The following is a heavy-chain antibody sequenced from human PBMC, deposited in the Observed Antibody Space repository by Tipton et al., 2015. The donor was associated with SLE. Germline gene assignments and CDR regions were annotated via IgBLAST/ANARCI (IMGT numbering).Heavy chain of an antibody. V-gene: IGHV3-30-3*01. D-gene: IGHD3-22*01. CDR2: ISYDGSNK. CDR3: ARDLPLTMIVVVLDY. CDR1: GFTFSSYA. Sequence: SLRLSCAASGFTFSSYAMHWVRRAPGKGLEWVAVISYDGSNKYYADSVKGRFTISRDNSKNTLYLQMNSLRAEDTAVYYCARDLPLTMIVVVLDYWGQGTLVTVPS. J-gene: IGHJ4*02.